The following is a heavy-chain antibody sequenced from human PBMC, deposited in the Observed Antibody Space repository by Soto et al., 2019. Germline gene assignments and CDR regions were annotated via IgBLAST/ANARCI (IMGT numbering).Heavy chain of an antibody. J-gene: IGHJ5*02. CDR1: GFTFSSYS. CDR3: ARDIYEGVVVVPAAIVLWFDP. CDR2: ISSSSSYI. D-gene: IGHD2-2*01. Sequence: GGSLRLSCAASGFTFSSYSMNWVRQAPGKGLEWVSSISSSSSYIYYADSVKGRFTISRDNAKNSLYLQMNSLRAEDTAVYYCARDIYEGVVVVPAAIVLWFDPWGQGTLVTVSS. V-gene: IGHV3-21*01.